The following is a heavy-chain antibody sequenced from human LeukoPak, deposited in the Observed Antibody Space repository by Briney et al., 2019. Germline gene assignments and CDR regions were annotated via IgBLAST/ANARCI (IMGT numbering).Heavy chain of an antibody. CDR3: ARDPYSGYDVGFDY. V-gene: IGHV3-21*01. D-gene: IGHD5-12*01. CDR2: ISSSSSYI. CDR1: GFTFSSYS. Sequence: PGGSLRLSCAASGFTFSSYSMNWVRQAPGKGLEWVSSISSSSSYIYYADSVKGRFTISRDNAKNSLYLQMNSLKAEDTAVYYCARDPYSGYDVGFDYWGQGTLVTVSS. J-gene: IGHJ4*02.